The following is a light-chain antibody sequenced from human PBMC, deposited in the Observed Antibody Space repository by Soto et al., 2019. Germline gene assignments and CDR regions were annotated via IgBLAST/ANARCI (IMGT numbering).Light chain of an antibody. Sequence: DIPMTQSPSSLSASVGDRVSITCRASPGISNYLAWYQQKPGKVPKLLIYAASTLQSGVPSRFSGTGSGTDFTLTISSLQPEDVATYYCQRYNTAPLTFGGGTNVEIK. CDR3: QRYNTAPLT. CDR1: PGISNY. CDR2: AAS. V-gene: IGKV1-27*01. J-gene: IGKJ4*01.